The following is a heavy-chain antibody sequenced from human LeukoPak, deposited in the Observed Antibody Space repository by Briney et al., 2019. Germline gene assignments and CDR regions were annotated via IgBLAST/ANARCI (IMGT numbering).Heavy chain of an antibody. D-gene: IGHD3-9*01. CDR2: IYYSGST. Sequence: SETLSLTCAVYGGSFSGYYWSWIRQPPGKGLEWIGSIYYSGSTYYNPSLKSRVTISVDTSKNQFSLRLSSVTAADPAVYYCARHPLTGYFTSSYFDYWGQGTLVTVSS. J-gene: IGHJ4*02. CDR3: ARHPLTGYFTSSYFDY. CDR1: GGSFSGYY. V-gene: IGHV4-34*01.